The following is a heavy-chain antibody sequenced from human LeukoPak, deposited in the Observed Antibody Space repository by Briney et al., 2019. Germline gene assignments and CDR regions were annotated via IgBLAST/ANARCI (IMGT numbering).Heavy chain of an antibody. CDR2: IHTSGST. CDR3: AGRAQTTGWSFDY. CDR1: GGSISSYY. J-gene: IGHJ4*02. D-gene: IGHD6-19*01. Sequence: SETLSLTCIVSGGSISSYYWSWIRQPAGKGLEWIGQIHTSGSTNYNPSLKSRVAMSVDTSKNQFSLELSSVTAADTAVYYCAGRAQTTGWSFDYWGQGALVTVTS. V-gene: IGHV4-4*07.